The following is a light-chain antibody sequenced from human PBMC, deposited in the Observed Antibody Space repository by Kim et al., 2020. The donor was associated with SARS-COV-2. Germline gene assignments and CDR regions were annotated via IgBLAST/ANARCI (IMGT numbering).Light chain of an antibody. CDR1: QSFDSRY. CDR3: QQYGHSHPFS. Sequence: EIVLTQSPGTLSLSPGDSATLSCRASQSFDSRYLVWYQHKPGRPPRLLIYGASNRATGIPDRFSGSGSGTDFTLTISRLDPEDFAVYYCQQYGHSHPFSFGQGTKLEL. J-gene: IGKJ2*01. V-gene: IGKV3-20*01. CDR2: GAS.